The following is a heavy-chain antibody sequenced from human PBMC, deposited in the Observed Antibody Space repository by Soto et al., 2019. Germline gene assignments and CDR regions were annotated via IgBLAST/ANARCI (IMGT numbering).Heavy chain of an antibody. V-gene: IGHV5-51*01. Sequence: PGDSLQISCKGSGYSFTSYWIGSVRQQPGKGLECMGIIYPGDSDTRYSQSLQGQVTISADKSISTAYLQWSSLKASDPAMYYCARETSEGYYGSSGYYHYYYYGMDVWGQGTAVTVS. J-gene: IGHJ6*02. CDR3: ARETSEGYYGSSGYYHYYYYGMDV. D-gene: IGHD3-22*01. CDR2: IYPGDSDT. CDR1: GYSFTSYW.